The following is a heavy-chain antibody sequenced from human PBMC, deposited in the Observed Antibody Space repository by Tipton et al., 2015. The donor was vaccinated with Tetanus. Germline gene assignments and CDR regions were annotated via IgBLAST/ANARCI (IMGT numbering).Heavy chain of an antibody. J-gene: IGHJ6*04. CDR2: IHPSGST. V-gene: IGHV4-34*01. Sequence: TLSLTCTIYGGTFSGYYCSWIRQPPGRGLEWIGEIHPSGSTNYNPSLKSRVSMAVGTSKNQFSLQLRSVTAADTAVYYCARGDGYHYYYHMDVWGRGTTVTVSS. CDR3: ARGDGYHYYYHMDV. CDR1: GGTFSGYY.